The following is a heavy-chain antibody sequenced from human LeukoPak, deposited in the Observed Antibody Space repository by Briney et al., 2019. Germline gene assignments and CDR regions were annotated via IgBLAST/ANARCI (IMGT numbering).Heavy chain of an antibody. Sequence: ASVKVSCKSSGYTFIYYFMHWVHQAPGKGLEWMGRVDPENAETEYSGKFQGRLTLTADPSTDTSYMELSSLRSDDTAVYFCATGLTIFGVVRTFHFWGQGTPATVSS. CDR3: ATGLTIFGVVRTFHF. CDR1: GYTFIYYF. CDR2: VDPENAET. D-gene: IGHD3-3*01. V-gene: IGHV1-69-2*01. J-gene: IGHJ4*02.